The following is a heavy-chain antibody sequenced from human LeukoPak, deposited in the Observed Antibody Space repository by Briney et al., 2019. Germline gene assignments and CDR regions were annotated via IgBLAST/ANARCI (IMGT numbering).Heavy chain of an antibody. CDR1: GFTFSSYW. D-gene: IGHD5-18*01. V-gene: IGHV3-7*04. CDR2: IKQDGSEK. CDR3: ARVARGTSRDTAMVEDY. J-gene: IGHJ4*02. Sequence: GGSLRLSCAASGFTFSSYWMSWVRQAPGKGLEWLAKIKQDGSEKYYVDSVKGRFTISRDNAKNSLYLQMNSLRAEDTAVYYCARVARGTSRDTAMVEDYWGQGTLVTVSS.